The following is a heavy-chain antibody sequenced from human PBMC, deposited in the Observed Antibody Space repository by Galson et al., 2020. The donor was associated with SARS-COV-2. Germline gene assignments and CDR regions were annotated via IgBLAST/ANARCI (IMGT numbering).Heavy chain of an antibody. V-gene: IGHV4-39*07. CDR2: IYYSGST. CDR1: GGSISSSSYY. CDR3: ARDPTGLRYFDWL. Sequence: SETLSLTCTVSGGSISSSSYYWGWIRQPPGKGLEWIGSIYYSGSTYYNPSLKSRVTISVDTSKNQFSLKLSSVTAADTAVYYCARDPTGLRYFDWLWGQGTLVTVSS. J-gene: IGHJ4*02. D-gene: IGHD3-9*01.